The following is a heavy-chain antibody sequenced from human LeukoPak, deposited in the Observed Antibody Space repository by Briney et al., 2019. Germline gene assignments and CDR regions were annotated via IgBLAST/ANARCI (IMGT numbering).Heavy chain of an antibody. J-gene: IGHJ4*02. D-gene: IGHD5-24*01. Sequence: SETLSFTCTVSGGSISSYHWSWIRQPAGKGLEWIGRIYTSGSTNYNPSLKSRVTMSVDTSKNQFSLKLSSVTAADTAVYYCARDSGDGYNAYFDYWGQGTLVTVSS. CDR2: IYTSGST. V-gene: IGHV4-4*07. CDR3: ARDSGDGYNAYFDY. CDR1: GGSISSYH.